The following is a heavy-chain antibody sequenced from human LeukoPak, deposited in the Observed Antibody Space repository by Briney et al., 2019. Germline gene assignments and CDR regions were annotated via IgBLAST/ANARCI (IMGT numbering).Heavy chain of an antibody. Sequence: SETLSLTCTVSGGSISSYYWSWIRQPPGKGLEWIGYIYYSGSTNYNPSLKSRVTISVDTSKNQFSLKLSSVTAADTAVYYCARENSNSWYLDYWGQGTLVTVSS. CDR1: GGSISSYY. CDR3: ARENSNSWYLDY. J-gene: IGHJ4*02. D-gene: IGHD6-13*01. V-gene: IGHV4-59*01. CDR2: IYYSGST.